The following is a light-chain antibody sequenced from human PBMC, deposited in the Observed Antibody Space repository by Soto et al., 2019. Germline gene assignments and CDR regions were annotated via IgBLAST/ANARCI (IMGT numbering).Light chain of an antibody. J-gene: IGKJ5*01. CDR1: QSVSSN. CDR3: QQRSNWQIT. CDR2: GAS. Sequence: EIVMTQSPATLSVSPGARATLSCRASQSVSSNLAWYQQKPGQAPRLLIYGASTRATGIPARFSGSGSGSEFTLTISSLQSEDFAVYYCQQRSNWQITSGQGTRLEIK. V-gene: IGKV3-15*01.